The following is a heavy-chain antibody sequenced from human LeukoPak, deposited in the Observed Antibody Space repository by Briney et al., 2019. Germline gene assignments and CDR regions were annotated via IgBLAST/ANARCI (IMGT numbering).Heavy chain of an antibody. CDR3: TRLGEEWEQRSTFDA. J-gene: IGHJ4*02. V-gene: IGHV4-30-2*01. CDR1: CYPVRRDGDY. D-gene: IGHD1/OR15-1a*01. CDR2: IYVGETT. Sequence: SRTVSLICTVSCYPVRRDGDYCSWIRKAPGKAVVWPCYIYVGETTAYSPSLKSRVSISVDRSKNQFSLNLTSVTAADTAVYYCTRLGEEWEQRSTFDACGQVTLVTVSS.